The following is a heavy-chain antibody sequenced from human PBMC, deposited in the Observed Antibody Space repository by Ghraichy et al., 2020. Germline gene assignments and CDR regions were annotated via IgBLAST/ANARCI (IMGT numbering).Heavy chain of an antibody. Sequence: GESLNISCAASGFTFSSYGMHWVRQAPGKGLEWVAFIRYDGSNKYYADSVKGRFTISRDNSKNTLYLQMNSLRAEDTAVYYCAKGNIAAAGRRYYYMDVWGKGTTVTVSS. CDR3: AKGNIAAAGRRYYYMDV. CDR2: IRYDGSNK. D-gene: IGHD6-13*01. J-gene: IGHJ6*03. V-gene: IGHV3-30*02. CDR1: GFTFSSYG.